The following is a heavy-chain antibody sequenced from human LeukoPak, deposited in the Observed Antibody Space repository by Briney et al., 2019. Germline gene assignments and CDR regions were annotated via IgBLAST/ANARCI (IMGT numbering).Heavy chain of an antibody. CDR3: ARDLEMAAYFDY. CDR2: IIPILGIA. Sequence: GSSVKVSCKAPGGTFSSYTISWVRQAPGQGLEWMGRIIPILGIANYAQKFQGRVTITADKSTSTAYMELSSLRSEDTAVYYCARDLEMAAYFDYRGQGTLVTVSS. D-gene: IGHD5-24*01. J-gene: IGHJ4*02. V-gene: IGHV1-69*04. CDR1: GGTFSSYT.